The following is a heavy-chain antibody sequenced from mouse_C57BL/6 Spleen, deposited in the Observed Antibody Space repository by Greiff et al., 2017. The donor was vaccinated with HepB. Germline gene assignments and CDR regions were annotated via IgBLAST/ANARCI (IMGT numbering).Heavy chain of an antibody. V-gene: IGHV1-55*01. J-gene: IGHJ2*01. D-gene: IGHD1-1*01. Sequence: QVQLKESGAELVKPGASVKMSCKASGYTFTSYWITWVKQRPGQGLEWIGDIYPGSGSTNYNEKFKSKATLTVDTSSSTAYMQLSSLTSEDSAVYYCARSFHYGSSPFDYWGQGTTLTVSS. CDR2: IYPGSGST. CDR3: ARSFHYGSSPFDY. CDR1: GYTFTSYW.